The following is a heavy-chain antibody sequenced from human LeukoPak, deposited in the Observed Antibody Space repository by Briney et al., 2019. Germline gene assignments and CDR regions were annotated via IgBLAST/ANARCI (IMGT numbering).Heavy chain of an antibody. V-gene: IGHV5-51*01. CDR2: VYPSDSDT. J-gene: IGHJ5*02. D-gene: IGHD1-1*01. CDR1: GYSFTSYW. Sequence: GESLKISCKGSGYSFTSYWIGWVRQMPGKGLDWVGVVYPSDSDTRYSPSFQGQVTISVDKSTNTAYLQWRSLKASDTAMYYCGRIGSTTVTTYFDPWGQGTLVTVSS. CDR3: GRIGSTTVTTYFDP.